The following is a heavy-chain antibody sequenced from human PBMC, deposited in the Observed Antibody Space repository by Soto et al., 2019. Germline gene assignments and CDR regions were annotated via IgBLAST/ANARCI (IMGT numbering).Heavy chain of an antibody. J-gene: IGHJ4*02. Sequence: EVQLVESGGGLVQPGGSLKLSCAASGFTFSGSAMHWVRQASGKGLEWVGRIRSKANSYATAYAASVEGRFTISRDDSKNTAYLQMNSLKTEDTAVYYCTRLYPSGYDPTGWGQGTLVTVSS. CDR3: TRLYPSGYDPTG. CDR1: GFTFSGSA. V-gene: IGHV3-73*01. D-gene: IGHD5-12*01. CDR2: IRSKANSYAT.